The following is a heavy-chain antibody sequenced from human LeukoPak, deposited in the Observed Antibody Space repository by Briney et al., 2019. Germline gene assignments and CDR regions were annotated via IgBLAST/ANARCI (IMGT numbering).Heavy chain of an antibody. V-gene: IGHV1-46*01. CDR2: INPSGGST. J-gene: IGHJ5*02. Sequence: ASVKVSCKASGYTFTSYYMHWVRQAPGQGLEWMGIINPSGGSTSYAQKFQGRVTVTRDTSTSTVYMELSSLRSEDTAVYYCAREGLLTLEGFDPWGQGTLVTVSS. CDR3: AREGLLTLEGFDP. CDR1: GYTFTSYY. D-gene: IGHD3-10*01.